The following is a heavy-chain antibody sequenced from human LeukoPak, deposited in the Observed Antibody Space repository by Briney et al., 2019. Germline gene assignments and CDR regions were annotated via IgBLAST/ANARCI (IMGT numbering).Heavy chain of an antibody. CDR3: ARDFSIAVAGTLPYFDY. CDR1: GYTFTSYG. D-gene: IGHD6-19*01. CDR2: ISAYNGNT. Sequence: EASAKVSCKASGYTFTSYGISWVRQAPGQGLEWMGWISAYNGNTNYAQKLQGRVTMTTDTSTSTAYMELRSLRSDDTAVYYCARDFSIAVAGTLPYFDYWGQGTLVTVSS. J-gene: IGHJ4*02. V-gene: IGHV1-18*01.